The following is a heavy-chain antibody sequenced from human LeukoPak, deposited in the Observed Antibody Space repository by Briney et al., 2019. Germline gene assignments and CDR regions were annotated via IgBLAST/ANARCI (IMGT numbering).Heavy chain of an antibody. J-gene: IGHJ4*02. Sequence: SETLSLTCTVSGGSISSSNYYWGGIRQPPGKGLEWIGSIYYSGSTYYNPSLKSRVTISVDTSKNQFSLKLSSVTAADTAVYYCARQGRPYDILTGYYNGYCFDYWGQGTLVTVSS. CDR1: GGSISSSNYY. V-gene: IGHV4-39*01. CDR2: IYYSGST. CDR3: ARQGRPYDILTGYYNGYCFDY. D-gene: IGHD3-9*01.